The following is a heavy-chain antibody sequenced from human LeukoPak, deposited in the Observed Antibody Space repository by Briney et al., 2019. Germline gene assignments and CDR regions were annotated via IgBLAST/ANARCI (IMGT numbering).Heavy chain of an antibody. J-gene: IGHJ5*02. D-gene: IGHD3-10*01. Sequence: SETLSLTCAVYGGSLSDHYWSWIRQSPGKGLEWIGEINHSGSTNYNPSLKSRVTISVDTSKNQFSLKLSSVTAADTAVYYCAREMLRNWFDPWGQGTLVTVSS. CDR1: GGSLSDHY. CDR3: AREMLRNWFDP. CDR2: INHSGST. V-gene: IGHV4-34*01.